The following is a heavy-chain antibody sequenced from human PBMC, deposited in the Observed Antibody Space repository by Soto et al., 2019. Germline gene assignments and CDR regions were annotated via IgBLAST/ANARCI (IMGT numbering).Heavy chain of an antibody. Sequence: QITLKESGPTLVKPTQTLTLTCTFSGFSLSTSGVGVGWIRPPPGKALEWLALIYWDDDKRYSPSLKSRLTITKDTSKNQVVLTMTNMDPVDTATYYCAHYGDYRTAFDIWGQGTMVTVSS. V-gene: IGHV2-5*02. J-gene: IGHJ3*02. D-gene: IGHD4-17*01. CDR1: GFSLSTSGVG. CDR2: IYWDDDK. CDR3: AHYGDYRTAFDI.